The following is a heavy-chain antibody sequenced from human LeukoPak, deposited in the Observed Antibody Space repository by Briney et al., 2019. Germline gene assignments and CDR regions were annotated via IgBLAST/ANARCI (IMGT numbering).Heavy chain of an antibody. CDR2: IYYSGST. Sequence: SETLSLTCTVSGGSISSYYWSWIRQPPGKGLEWIGYIYYSGSTNYNPSLKSRVTISVDTSKNQFSLKLSSVTAADTAVYYCARQTGSGLFILPGGQGTLVTVSS. V-gene: IGHV4-59*01. D-gene: IGHD3/OR15-3a*01. CDR1: GGSISSYY. CDR3: ARQTGSGLFILP. J-gene: IGHJ4*02.